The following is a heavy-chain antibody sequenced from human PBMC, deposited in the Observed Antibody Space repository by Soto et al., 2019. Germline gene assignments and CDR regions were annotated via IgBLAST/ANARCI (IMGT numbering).Heavy chain of an antibody. V-gene: IGHV1-18*01. D-gene: IGHD2-15*01. CDR2: ISAYNGNT. Sequence: QVQLVQSGAEVKKPGASVKVSCKASGYTFTSYGISWVRQAPGQGLEWMGWISAYNGNTNYAQKLQGRVTMTTDTSTRTAYMELRSLGSDDTAVYYCARSGYCSGGSCPRLFDYWGQGTLVTVSS. CDR1: GYTFTSYG. CDR3: ARSGYCSGGSCPRLFDY. J-gene: IGHJ4*02.